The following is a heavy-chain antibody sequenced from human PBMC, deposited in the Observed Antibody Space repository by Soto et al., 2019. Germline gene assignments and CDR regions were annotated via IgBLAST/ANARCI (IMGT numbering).Heavy chain of an antibody. CDR2: ISGSGGST. CDR1: GFTFSSYA. J-gene: IGHJ4*02. CDR3: ARRPRITMIVVVTYYFDD. Sequence: GGSLRLSCAASGFTFSSYAMSWVRQAPGKGLEWVSAISGSGGSTYYADSVKGRFTISRDNSKNTLYLQMNSLRAEDTAVYYCARRPRITMIVVVTYYFDDWGQGTLVTVSS. V-gene: IGHV3-23*01. D-gene: IGHD3-22*01.